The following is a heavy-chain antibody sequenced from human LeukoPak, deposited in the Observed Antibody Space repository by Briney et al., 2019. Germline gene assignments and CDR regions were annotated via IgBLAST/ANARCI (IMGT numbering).Heavy chain of an antibody. CDR3: AKMGVATINPFDY. J-gene: IGHJ4*02. V-gene: IGHV3-23*01. CDR1: GFSFSSFG. Sequence: GGSLRLSCAASGFSFSSFGMSWVRQAPGRGLQWVSSISGDGRGTFYADSVKGRFTVSGDNSKNTLYLQMNSLRAEDTAVYYCAKMGVATINPFDYWGQGTLVTVSS. D-gene: IGHD5-12*01. CDR2: ISGDGRGT.